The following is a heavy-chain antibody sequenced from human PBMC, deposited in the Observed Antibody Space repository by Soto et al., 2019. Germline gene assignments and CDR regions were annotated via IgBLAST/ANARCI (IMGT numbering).Heavy chain of an antibody. CDR3: ARLHEYINDILIWREGFDV. J-gene: IGHJ3*01. CDR2: IYYSGST. D-gene: IGHD3-9*01. CDR1: NGSISSYY. V-gene: IGHV4-59*01. Sequence: QVQLQESGPGLVKPSETLSLTCTVSNGSISSYYWSWIRQPPGKGLEWIGSIYYSGSTNYNPSLERRVTLSLDKSKNQFSVRLSFVTAADTAVYYCARLHEYINDILIWREGFDVWGQGTMVTVSS.